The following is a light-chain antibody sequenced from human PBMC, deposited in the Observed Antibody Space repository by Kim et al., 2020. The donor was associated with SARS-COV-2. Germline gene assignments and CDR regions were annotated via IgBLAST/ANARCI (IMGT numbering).Light chain of an antibody. Sequence: DIQMTQSPSTLSASIGDRVTITCRASQSISDYLAWYQQKSGKAPNLLIYRASSLQSGVPSRFSGSGSETEFALIISSLQPDDFATYYCQQYSRYPWTFGQGTKVDIK. CDR1: QSISDY. J-gene: IGKJ1*01. CDR3: QQYSRYPWT. V-gene: IGKV1-5*03. CDR2: RAS.